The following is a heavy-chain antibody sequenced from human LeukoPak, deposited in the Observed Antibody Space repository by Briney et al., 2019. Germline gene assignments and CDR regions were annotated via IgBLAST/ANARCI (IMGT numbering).Heavy chain of an antibody. CDR3: AQKTPGTHPFDY. D-gene: IGHD6-13*01. V-gene: IGHV3-23*01. Sequence: GGSLRLSCAASGFTFSSYAMNWVRQAPGKGLEWVSACGTSGDTYYADSVRRRFTISRDNAKNTVYLQMSSLRAEDTAVYYCAQKTPGTHPFDYWGQGTLVTVSS. J-gene: IGHJ4*02. CDR2: CGTSGDT. CDR1: GFTFSSYA.